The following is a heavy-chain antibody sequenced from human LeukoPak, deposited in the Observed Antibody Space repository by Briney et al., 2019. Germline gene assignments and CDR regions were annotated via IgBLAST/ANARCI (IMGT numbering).Heavy chain of an antibody. J-gene: IGHJ3*02. Sequence: GASVKVSCKASGYTFTGHYMHWVRQAPGQGLEWMGWINSDSGGTKYAQKFRGSVIMTRVTSISTAYMGLSGLKSDDTAVYYCARGRVHSWSDAFDIWGQGTTVTVSS. D-gene: IGHD1-1*01. CDR2: INSDSGGT. CDR1: GYTFTGHY. CDR3: ARGRVHSWSDAFDI. V-gene: IGHV1-2*02.